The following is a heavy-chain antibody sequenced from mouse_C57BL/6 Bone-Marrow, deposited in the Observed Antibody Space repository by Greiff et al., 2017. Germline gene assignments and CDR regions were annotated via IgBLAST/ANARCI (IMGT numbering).Heavy chain of an antibody. Sequence: VQLQQSVAELVRPGASVKLSCTASGFNIKNTYMHWVKQRPEQGLEWIGRIDPANGNTKYATKFQGKATITADTSSNTAYMQLSSLTSEDTAIYYGARSGGSRIYVYAMDDWGQGTSVTVSS. J-gene: IGHJ4*01. CDR1: GFNIKNTY. CDR3: ARSGGSRIYVYAMDD. CDR2: IDPANGNT. V-gene: IGHV14-3*01. D-gene: IGHD1-1*01.